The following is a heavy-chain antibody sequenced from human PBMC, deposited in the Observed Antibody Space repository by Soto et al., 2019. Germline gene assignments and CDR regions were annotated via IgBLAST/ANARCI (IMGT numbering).Heavy chain of an antibody. D-gene: IGHD1-26*01. V-gene: IGHV3-23*01. CDR2: ISGSGGST. CDR1: GFTFSSYA. J-gene: IGHJ4*02. Sequence: EVQLLESGGGLVQPGGSLRLSCAASGFTFSSYAMRWVRQAPVKGLEWVSAISGSGGSTYYADSVKGRFTISRDNSKNTLYLPMNSLRAEDTAVYYCASRGSGSYYEYWGQGTLVTVSS. CDR3: ASRGSGSYYEY.